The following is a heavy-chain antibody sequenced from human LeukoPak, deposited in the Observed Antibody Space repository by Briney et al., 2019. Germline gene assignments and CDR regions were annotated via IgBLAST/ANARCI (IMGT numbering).Heavy chain of an antibody. V-gene: IGHV3-48*03. CDR3: ARDTSYYGSGSSVDAFDI. Sequence: GGSLRLSCAASGFTFSSYEMNWVRQAPGKGLEWVSYISSNGNTIYYADSLKGRFTISRDNAKNSLYLQMNSLRAEDTAVYYCARDTSYYGSGSSVDAFDIWGQGTMVTVSS. J-gene: IGHJ3*02. D-gene: IGHD3-10*01. CDR2: ISSNGNTI. CDR1: GFTFSSYE.